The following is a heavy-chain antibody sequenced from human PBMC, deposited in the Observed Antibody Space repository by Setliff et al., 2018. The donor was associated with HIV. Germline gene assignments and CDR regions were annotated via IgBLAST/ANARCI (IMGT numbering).Heavy chain of an antibody. Sequence: PSETLSLTCTVSGGSVGSGSYYWSWVRQPPGKGLEWIGYIYYTGSTNYNPSLKSRLTISVDTSKNQFSLKLRSVTAADTAVYYCARDRLTYYFDYWGQGILVTVSS. J-gene: IGHJ4*02. CDR3: ARDRLTYYFDY. V-gene: IGHV4-61*01. D-gene: IGHD3-22*01. CDR1: GGSVGSGSYY. CDR2: IYYTGST.